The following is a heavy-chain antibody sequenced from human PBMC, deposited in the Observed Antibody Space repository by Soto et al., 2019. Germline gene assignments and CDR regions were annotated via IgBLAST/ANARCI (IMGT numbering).Heavy chain of an antibody. D-gene: IGHD3-3*01. CDR2: LRRKAYGGTT. CDR1: GFTVRSNY. CDR3: TRDKPYYDFWSGYSPVYYYGMDV. J-gene: IGHJ6*02. Sequence: GGSLRLSCAASGFTVRSNYMSWVRQAPGKGLEWVGFLRRKAYGGTTEYAASVKGRFTISRDDSKSIAYLQMNSLKTEDTAVYYCTRDKPYYDFWSGYSPVYYYGMDVWGQGTTLTVSS. V-gene: IGHV3-49*04.